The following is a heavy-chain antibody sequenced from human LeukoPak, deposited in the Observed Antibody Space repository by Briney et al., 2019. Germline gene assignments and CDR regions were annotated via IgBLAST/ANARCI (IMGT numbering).Heavy chain of an antibody. D-gene: IGHD1-26*01. CDR1: GGTFSSYD. CDR3: AREGNRSSDSSASYPLDY. Sequence: ASVKVSCKASGGTFSSYDINWVRQATGQGLEWMGWMNPHSGNTGYAQKFQGRVTITRNSSISTAYMELSSLRSEDTAVYYCAREGNRSSDSSASYPLDYWGQGTLLTVSS. CDR2: MNPHSGNT. V-gene: IGHV1-8*03. J-gene: IGHJ4*02.